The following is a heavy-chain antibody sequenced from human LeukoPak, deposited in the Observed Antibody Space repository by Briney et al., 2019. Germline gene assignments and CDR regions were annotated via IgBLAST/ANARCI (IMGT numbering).Heavy chain of an antibody. CDR3: ARAKGSSGYYQLPIDY. V-gene: IGHV3-30*04. CDR2: ISYDGSNK. Sequence: GGSLRLSCAASGFTFSSYAMHWVRQAPGKGLEWVAVISYDGSNKYYADSVKGRFTISRDNSKNTLYLQMNSLRAEDTAVYYCARAKGSSGYYQLPIDYWGQGILVTVSS. D-gene: IGHD3-22*01. CDR1: GFTFSSYA. J-gene: IGHJ4*02.